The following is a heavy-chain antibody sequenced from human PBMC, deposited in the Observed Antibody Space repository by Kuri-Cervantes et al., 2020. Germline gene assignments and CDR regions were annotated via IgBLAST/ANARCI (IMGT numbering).Heavy chain of an antibody. CDR1: GFTFDDYA. Sequence: GGSLRLSCAASGFTFDDYAMHWVRQAPGKGLEWVSGISWNSGSIGYADSVKGRFTISRDNAKNSLYLQMNSLRAEDTAVYYCARVYCSGGSCYGPFDYWGQGTQVTVSS. D-gene: IGHD2-15*01. V-gene: IGHV3-9*01. CDR3: ARVYCSGGSCYGPFDY. J-gene: IGHJ4*02. CDR2: ISWNSGSI.